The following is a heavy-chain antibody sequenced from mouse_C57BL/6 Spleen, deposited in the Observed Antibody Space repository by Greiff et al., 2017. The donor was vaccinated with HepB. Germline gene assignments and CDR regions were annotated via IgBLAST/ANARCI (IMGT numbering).Heavy chain of an antibody. Sequence: EVQLQQSGAELVRPGASVKLSCTASGFNIKDYYMHWVKQRPEQGLEWIGRIDPEDGDTEYAPKFQGKATMTADTSSNTAYLQLSSLTSEDTAVYYCTTPYYGSSYGWCAYWGQGTLVTVSA. D-gene: IGHD1-1*01. V-gene: IGHV14-1*01. CDR2: IDPEDGDT. CDR1: GFNIKDYY. J-gene: IGHJ3*01. CDR3: TTPYYGSSYGWCAY.